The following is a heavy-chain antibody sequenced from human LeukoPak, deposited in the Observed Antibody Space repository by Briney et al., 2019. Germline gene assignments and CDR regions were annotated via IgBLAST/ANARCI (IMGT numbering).Heavy chain of an antibody. CDR3: ARPRDSGWSKTWDY. CDR2: IKQDGSEK. Sequence: GGSLRLSCAASGFTFSSYWMSWVRQAPGKGLEWVANIKQDGSEKYYVDSVKGRFTISRDNAQNSLYLQMNSLRAEDTAVYYCARPRDSGWSKTWDYWGQGTLVTVSS. CDR1: GFTFSSYW. D-gene: IGHD6-13*01. J-gene: IGHJ4*02. V-gene: IGHV3-7*03.